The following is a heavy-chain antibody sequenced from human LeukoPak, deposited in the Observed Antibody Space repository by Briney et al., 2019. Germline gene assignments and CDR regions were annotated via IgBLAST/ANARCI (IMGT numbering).Heavy chain of an antibody. CDR1: RGSISGSIRSYY. J-gene: IGHJ4*02. CDR3: ARIPLGYSGAYYFDY. CDR2: ISSSGSV. Sequence: SETLSLTCTVSRGSISGSIRSYYWSWLRQPPGKGLEWIGYISSSGSVHDNPSLRSRVTISVDTSKNQFFLSLSSVSAADTAVYYCARIPLGYSGAYYFDYWGQGTLVTVSP. V-gene: IGHV4-4*09. D-gene: IGHD5-12*01.